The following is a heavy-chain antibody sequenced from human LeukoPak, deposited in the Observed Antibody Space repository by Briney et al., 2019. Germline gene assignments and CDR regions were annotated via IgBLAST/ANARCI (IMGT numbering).Heavy chain of an antibody. D-gene: IGHD3-22*01. CDR3: ARDLTYYQDSSGYYYDAFDM. V-gene: IGHV3-7*04. Sequence: GGSLRLSCAASGFTLSSYWMTWVRQAPGKGLEWVANIRQDGNEKYYVDSVKGRFTISRDNAKNSLYLQMNSLRAEDTAVYYCARDLTYYQDSSGYYYDAFDMWGQGTMVTVSS. J-gene: IGHJ3*02. CDR2: IRQDGNEK. CDR1: GFTLSSYW.